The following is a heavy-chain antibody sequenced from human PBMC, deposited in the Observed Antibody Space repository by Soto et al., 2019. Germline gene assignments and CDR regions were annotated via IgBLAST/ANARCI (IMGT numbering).Heavy chain of an antibody. CDR3: ARDNPYDLSPQTTNNYYYYYMDV. CDR1: GGTFSSYT. V-gene: IGHV1-69*04. D-gene: IGHD3-3*01. CDR2: IIPILGIA. J-gene: IGHJ6*03. Sequence: ASVKVSCKASGGTFSSYTISWVRQAPGQGLEWMGRIIPILGIANYAQKFQGRVTITADKSTSTAYMELSSLRSEDTAVYYCARDNPYDLSPQTTNNYYYYYMDVWGKGTTVTVSS.